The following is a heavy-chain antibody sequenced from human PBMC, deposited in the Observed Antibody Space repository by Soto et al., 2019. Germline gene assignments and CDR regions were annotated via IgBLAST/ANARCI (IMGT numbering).Heavy chain of an antibody. Sequence: PSETLSPTCGIYGAAFSPYHWSWIRPSPGKGLGWVGEVNLSGNTYNNPPLKTRVTISVDPSKNQSPLKRGSLPAANPVIYYCARTPTFYNYVWGNSTYRARGPLVPVSS. J-gene: IGHJ4*02. CDR1: GAAFSPYH. CDR2: VNLSGNT. CDR3: ARTPTFYNYVWGNSTY. D-gene: IGHD3-16*01. V-gene: IGHV4-34*01.